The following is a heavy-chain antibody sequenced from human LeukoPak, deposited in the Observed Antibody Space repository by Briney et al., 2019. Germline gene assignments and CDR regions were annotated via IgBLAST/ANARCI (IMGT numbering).Heavy chain of an antibody. CDR2: ISGSGGST. CDR1: GFTFSSYA. CDR3: AKTRIVATLFDY. Sequence: GGSLRLSCAASGFTFSSYAMSWVRQAPGKGLEWVSAISGSGGSTYYADSVKGRFTIFRDNSKNTLYLQMNSLRAEDTAVYYCAKTRIVATLFDYWGQGTLVTVSS. D-gene: IGHD5-12*01. J-gene: IGHJ4*02. V-gene: IGHV3-23*01.